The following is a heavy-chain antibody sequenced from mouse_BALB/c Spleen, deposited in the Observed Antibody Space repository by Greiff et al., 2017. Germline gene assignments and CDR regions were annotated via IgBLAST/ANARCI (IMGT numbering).Heavy chain of an antibody. Sequence: QVQLQQSGAELMKPGASVKISCKATGYTFSSYWIEWVKQRPGHGLEWIGEILPGSGSTNYNEKFKGKATFTADTSSNTAYMQLSSLTSEDSAVYYCARWGLRREFDYWGQGTTLTVSS. J-gene: IGHJ2*01. CDR2: ILPGSGST. V-gene: IGHV1-9*01. CDR1: GYTFSSYW. D-gene: IGHD2-4*01. CDR3: ARWGLRREFDY.